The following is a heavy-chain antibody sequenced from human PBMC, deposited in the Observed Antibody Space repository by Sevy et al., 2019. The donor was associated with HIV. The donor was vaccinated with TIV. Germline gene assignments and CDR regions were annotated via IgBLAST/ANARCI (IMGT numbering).Heavy chain of an antibody. CDR2: INWNGGNT. CDR1: GFTFDDYG. V-gene: IGHV3-20*04. Sequence: GGSLRLSCAASGFTFDDYGMSWVRQAPGKGLEWVSGINWNGGNTGYADSVKGRFTISRDNAKNSLYLQMNSLRAEDTALYYCARAGGDVEGGGGFDIWGQGTMVTVSS. D-gene: IGHD2-21*02. J-gene: IGHJ3*02. CDR3: ARAGGDVEGGGGFDI.